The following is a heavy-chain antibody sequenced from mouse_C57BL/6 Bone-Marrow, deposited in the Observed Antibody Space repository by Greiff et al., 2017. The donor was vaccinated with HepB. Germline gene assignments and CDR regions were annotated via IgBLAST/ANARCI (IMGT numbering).Heavy chain of an antibody. Sequence: QVQLQQSGPELVKPGASVKISCKASGYAFSSSWMNWVKQRPGKGLEWIGRIYPGDGDTNYNGKFKGKATLTAAKSSSTAYMQLSSLTSEDSAVYFCARAYYSNPYCYAMDYWGQGTSVTVSS. CDR2: IYPGDGDT. J-gene: IGHJ4*01. CDR3: ARAYYSNPYCYAMDY. D-gene: IGHD2-5*01. CDR1: GYAFSSSW. V-gene: IGHV1-82*01.